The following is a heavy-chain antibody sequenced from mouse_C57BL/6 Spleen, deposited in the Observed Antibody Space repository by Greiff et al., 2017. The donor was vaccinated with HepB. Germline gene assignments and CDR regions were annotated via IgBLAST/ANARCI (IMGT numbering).Heavy chain of an antibody. CDR1: GYAFTNYL. CDR3: AREGNDYDAMDY. J-gene: IGHJ4*01. Sequence: VQLVESGAELVRPGTSVKVSCKASGYAFTNYLIEWVKQRPGQGLEWIGVINPGSGGTNYNEKFKGKATLTADKSSSTAYMQLSSLTSEDSAVYFCAREGNDYDAMDYWGQGTSVTVSS. V-gene: IGHV1-54*01. CDR2: INPGSGGT.